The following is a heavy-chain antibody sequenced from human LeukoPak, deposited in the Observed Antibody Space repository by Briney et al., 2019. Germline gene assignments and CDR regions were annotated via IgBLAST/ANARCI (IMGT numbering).Heavy chain of an antibody. Sequence: ASVKVSCKASGYTFTSYDINWVRQATGQGLEWMGWMNPNSGNTGYAQKFQGRVTMTRNTSISTAYMELSSLRSEDTAVYYCAKGGATYYYGSGSYYKTPFDYWGQGTLVTVSS. V-gene: IGHV1-8*01. CDR2: MNPNSGNT. CDR3: AKGGATYYYGSGSYYKTPFDY. D-gene: IGHD3-10*01. CDR1: GYTFTSYD. J-gene: IGHJ4*02.